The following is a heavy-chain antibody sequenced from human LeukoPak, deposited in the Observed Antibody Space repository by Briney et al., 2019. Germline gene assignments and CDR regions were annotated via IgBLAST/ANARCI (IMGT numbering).Heavy chain of an antibody. V-gene: IGHV1-69*04. CDR3: ARGNYGDLAMRSYYFDY. CDR1: GGTFSSYA. Sequence: SVKVSCKASGGTFSSYAISWLRQAPGQGLEWMGRIIPILGIANYAQKFQGRVTITADKSTSTAYMELSSLRSEDTAVYYCARGNYGDLAMRSYYFDYWGQGTLVTVSS. D-gene: IGHD4-17*01. J-gene: IGHJ4*02. CDR2: IIPILGIA.